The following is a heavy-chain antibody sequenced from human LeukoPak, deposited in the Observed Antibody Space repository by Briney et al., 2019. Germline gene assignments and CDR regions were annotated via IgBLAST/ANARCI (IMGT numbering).Heavy chain of an antibody. CDR1: GFTVSSNY. D-gene: IGHD3-22*01. Sequence: GGSLRLSCAASGFTVSSNYMSWVRRAPGKGLEWVSVIYSGGSTYYADSVKGRFTISRDNSKNTLYLQMNSLRAEDTAVYYCAREDYTYYYDSSGYYYSYWGQGALVTVSS. CDR3: AREDYTYYYDSSGYYYSY. CDR2: IYSGGST. J-gene: IGHJ4*02. V-gene: IGHV3-66*01.